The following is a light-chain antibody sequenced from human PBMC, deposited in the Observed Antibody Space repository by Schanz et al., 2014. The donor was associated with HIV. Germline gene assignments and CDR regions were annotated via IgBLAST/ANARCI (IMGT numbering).Light chain of an antibody. Sequence: DIVLTQSPDTLSVPPGERATLSCRASHSVSSNFLAWYQQKPGQAPRLLIFGASNRAAGIPDRFSGTGSGTDFTLTISSLEPEDFGVYYCQQYGTSLITFGQGTRLEI. CDR2: GAS. V-gene: IGKV3-20*01. CDR3: QQYGTSLIT. CDR1: HSVSSNF. J-gene: IGKJ5*01.